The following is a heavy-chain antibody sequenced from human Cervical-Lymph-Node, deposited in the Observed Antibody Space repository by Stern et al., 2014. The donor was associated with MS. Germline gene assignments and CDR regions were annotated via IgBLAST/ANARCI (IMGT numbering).Heavy chain of an antibody. D-gene: IGHD3-9*01. CDR2: ISGYDGDT. CDR1: SYTFSSYG. V-gene: IGHV1-18*04. Sequence: DQLVESGADVKKPGASVKVSCKASSYTFSSYGIAWVRQAPGKGLEWMRWISGYDGDTNDAPKLQGRVTLTSDPSTRTSYMEIRSLRFDDTAVYYCARAYFDSYGLDVWGQGTTVTVSS. CDR3: ARAYFDSYGLDV. J-gene: IGHJ6*02.